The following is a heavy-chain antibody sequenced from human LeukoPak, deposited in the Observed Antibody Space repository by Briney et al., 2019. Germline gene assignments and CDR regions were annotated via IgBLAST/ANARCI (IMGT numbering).Heavy chain of an antibody. CDR3: ARAVAGTHWFDP. CDR2: IDIPGNT. D-gene: IGHD6-19*01. J-gene: IGHJ5*02. V-gene: IGHV3-13*01. CDR1: GFTLSSYD. Sequence: GGSLRLSCAASGFTLSSYDMRWVRQATGKGLEWVSGIDIPGNTYYPDSVKGRFTMSRESAKNSLYLQMNSLRVGDTAVYYCARAVAGTHWFDPWGQGALVTVSS.